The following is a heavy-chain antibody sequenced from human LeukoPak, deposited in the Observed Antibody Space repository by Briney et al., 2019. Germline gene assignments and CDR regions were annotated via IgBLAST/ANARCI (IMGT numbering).Heavy chain of an antibody. CDR2: IRSDTTY. D-gene: IGHD6-19*01. J-gene: IGHJ4*02. Sequence: PGGSLRLSCAASGFTFSRYTMNWVRQAPGKGLEWVSPIRSDTTYTDSVKGRFTISRDNAKGLPYLQMNSLRAEDTAVYYCAGGIAVDFDYWGQGTLVTVSS. V-gene: IGHV3-21*06. CDR1: GFTFSRYT. CDR3: AGGIAVDFDY.